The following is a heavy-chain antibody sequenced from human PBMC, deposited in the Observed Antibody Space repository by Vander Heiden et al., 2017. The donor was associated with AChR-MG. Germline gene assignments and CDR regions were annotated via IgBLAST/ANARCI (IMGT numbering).Heavy chain of an antibody. V-gene: IGHV3-53*01. CDR1: GFPVSSNY. CDR3: ARGNNYYFDY. J-gene: IGHJ4*02. CDR2: IYGGGNT. Sequence: EVQLVESGGGLIQPGGSLSLHCAASGFPVSSNYMSWVRQSPGKGLEWVSVIYGGGNTYYADSVKGRFTISRDNSKNTLYLQMNSLRAEDTAVYYCARGNNYYFDYWGQGTLVTVSS. D-gene: IGHD1-20*01.